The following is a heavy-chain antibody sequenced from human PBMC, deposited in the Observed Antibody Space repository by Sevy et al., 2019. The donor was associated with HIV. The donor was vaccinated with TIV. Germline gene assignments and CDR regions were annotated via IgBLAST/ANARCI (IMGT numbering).Heavy chain of an antibody. CDR2: IYSGGST. CDR1: GFTVSSNY. D-gene: IGHD6-19*01. V-gene: IGHV3-53*01. CDR3: ASRYSSGWYLV. Sequence: GGSLRLSCAASGFTVSSNYMSWVRQAPGKGLEWVSVIYSGGSTYYADSVKGRFTISRDNSKNTLYLQMNSLRAEDTAVYYCASRYSSGWYLVWGQGTLVTDSS. J-gene: IGHJ4*02.